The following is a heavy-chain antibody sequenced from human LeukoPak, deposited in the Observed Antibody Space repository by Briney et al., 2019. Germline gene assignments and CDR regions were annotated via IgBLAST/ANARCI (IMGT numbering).Heavy chain of an antibody. CDR3: VRGTSRTRGYSGDDPY. D-gene: IGHD5-12*01. CDR2: INSDGSNT. J-gene: IGHJ4*02. Sequence: PGGSLRLSCAASGFALRNYWMHWVRQAPRKGQVWVSRINSDGSNTNYADSVKGRFTISRDNAKNTLYLQMDSLRAEDTAVYYWVRGTSRTRGYSGDDPYWGQGTRVIVSS. V-gene: IGHV3-74*01. CDR1: GFALRNYW.